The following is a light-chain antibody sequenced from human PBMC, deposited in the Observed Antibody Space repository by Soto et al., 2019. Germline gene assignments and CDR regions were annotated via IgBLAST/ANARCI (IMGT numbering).Light chain of an antibody. CDR2: DAS. CDR3: QQYGRSPRT. CDR1: QSVSSNY. Sequence: EIELTQSPGTLSLSPGERATFSCRASQSVSSNYLAWYQQKPGQAPRLLIYDASIRATGIPDRFSGSGSGTDFTLTISRLEPEDFAVYYCQQYGRSPRTFGQGTKVEIK. J-gene: IGKJ1*01. V-gene: IGKV3-20*01.